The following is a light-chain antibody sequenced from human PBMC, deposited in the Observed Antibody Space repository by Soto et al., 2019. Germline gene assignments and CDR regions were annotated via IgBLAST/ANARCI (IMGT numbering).Light chain of an antibody. CDR1: KLGSES. Sequence: SYELTQPPSVSVAPGQTARITCGGSKLGSESVHWYRQKPGQAPVLVVYDDSDRPSGIPERFSSSNSGHTATLTINRVEAGDEADYYCQVWDSSDNHVVFGGGTQLTVL. CDR2: DDS. V-gene: IGLV3-21*02. J-gene: IGLJ3*02. CDR3: QVWDSSDNHVV.